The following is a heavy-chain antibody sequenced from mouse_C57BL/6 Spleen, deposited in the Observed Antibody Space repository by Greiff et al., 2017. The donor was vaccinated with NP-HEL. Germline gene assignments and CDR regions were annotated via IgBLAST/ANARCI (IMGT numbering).Heavy chain of an antibody. Sequence: VQLQQSGAELVKPGASVKLSCKASGYTFTEYTIHWVKQRSGQGLEWIGWFYPGSGSIRYNEKFKDKATLTADKSSSTAYMELSSLTSEDSAVYFGTKEDTPRQYYFGYWGQGTTLTVSS. CDR2: FYPGSGSI. CDR1: GYTFTEYT. D-gene: IGHD6-1*01. CDR3: TKEDTPRQYYFGY. V-gene: IGHV1-62-2*01. J-gene: IGHJ2*01.